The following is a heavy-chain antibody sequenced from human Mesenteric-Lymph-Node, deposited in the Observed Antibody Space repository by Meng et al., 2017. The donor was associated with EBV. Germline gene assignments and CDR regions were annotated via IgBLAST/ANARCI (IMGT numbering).Heavy chain of an antibody. CDR3: ARGLNLGELSLGNY. CDR1: GGSISRPNW. D-gene: IGHD3-16*02. J-gene: IGHJ4*02. CDR2: IDHSGRT. V-gene: IGHV4-4*02. Sequence: QVQLQGSGPVLVRPSGTLPLAGAVSGGSISRPNWWSWARQPPGKGLEWIGEIDHSGRTNYNPPLKSRVTISVDKSKSEFSLKLSSVTAADTAVYYCARGLNLGELSLGNYWGQGALVTVSS.